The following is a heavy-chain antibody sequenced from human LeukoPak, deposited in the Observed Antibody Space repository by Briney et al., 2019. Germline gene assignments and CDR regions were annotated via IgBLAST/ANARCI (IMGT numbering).Heavy chain of an antibody. CDR1: GFTFSSYA. CDR2: ISYDGSNK. J-gene: IGHJ4*02. D-gene: IGHD6-6*01. CDR3: ARAGAEAYSSSPVDY. V-gene: IGHV3-30*01. Sequence: GESLRLSCAASGFTFSSYAMHWVRQAPGKGLEWVAVISYDGSNKYYADSVKGRFTISRDNSKNTLYLQMNSLRAEDTAVYYCARAGAEAYSSSPVDYWGQGTLVTVSS.